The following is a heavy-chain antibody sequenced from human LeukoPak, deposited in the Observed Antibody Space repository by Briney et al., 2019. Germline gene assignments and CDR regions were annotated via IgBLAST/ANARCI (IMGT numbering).Heavy chain of an antibody. CDR1: GFMFAGYA. Sequence: GGSLRLSCAASGFMFAGYAMSWVRQAPGRGLEWVATIRASGDSTYLSDSAKGRFTISRDNSGKTLFLQLNSLRAEDTAIYYCAKDSGRGSYTYDCWGQGTLVTVSS. V-gene: IGHV3-23*01. J-gene: IGHJ4*02. CDR3: AKDSGRGSYTYDC. CDR2: IRASGDST. D-gene: IGHD1-26*01.